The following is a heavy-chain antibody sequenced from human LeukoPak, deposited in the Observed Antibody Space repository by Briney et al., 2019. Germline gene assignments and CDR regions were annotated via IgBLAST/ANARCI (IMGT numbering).Heavy chain of an antibody. J-gene: IGHJ3*02. Sequence: SVKVSCKASGGTFSSYAISWVRQAPGQGLEWMGRIIPILGIANYAQKFQGRVTITADKSTSTAYMELSSLRSEDTAVYYCARRYSSGWRGAFDIWGQGTMVTVSS. CDR2: IIPILGIA. CDR3: ARRYSSGWRGAFDI. D-gene: IGHD6-19*01. CDR1: GGTFSSYA. V-gene: IGHV1-69*04.